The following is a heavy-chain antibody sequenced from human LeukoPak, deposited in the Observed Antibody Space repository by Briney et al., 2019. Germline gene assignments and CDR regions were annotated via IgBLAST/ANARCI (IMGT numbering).Heavy chain of an antibody. V-gene: IGHV4-38-2*01. CDR2: LYHPDST. J-gene: IGHJ6*03. Sequence: SETLSLTCAVSGYSISRGSYWGWIRQPPGKGLEWIGSLYHPDSTYYNPSLKSRVTMSVDTSRNQFSLKLSFVTAADTAVYYCARQYDSYFYYYLDLWGTGTTVTVSS. CDR1: GYSISRGSY. CDR3: ARQYDSYFYYYLDL. D-gene: IGHD2-2*01.